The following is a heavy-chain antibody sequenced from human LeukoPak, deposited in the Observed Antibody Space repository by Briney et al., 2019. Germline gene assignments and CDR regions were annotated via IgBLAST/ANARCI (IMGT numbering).Heavy chain of an antibody. J-gene: IGHJ4*02. CDR3: ARGGVVTLDFDY. V-gene: IGHV1-69*05. CDR2: IIPIFGTA. D-gene: IGHD4-23*01. CDR1: GGTFGSYA. Sequence: ASVKVSCKASGGTFGSYAIIWVRQAPGQGLEWMGGIIPIFGTANYAQKFQGRVTITTDDSTSTAYMELSSLRSEDTAVYYCARGGVVTLDFDYWGQGTLVTVSS.